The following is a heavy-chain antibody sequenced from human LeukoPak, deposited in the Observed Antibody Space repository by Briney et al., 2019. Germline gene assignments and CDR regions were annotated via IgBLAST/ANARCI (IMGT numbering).Heavy chain of an antibody. CDR1: RFSLSSYG. Sequence: PGGSLRLSCTAFRFSLSSYGMNWVRQVPGKGLEWISYFSSSTTIIYYADSVKGRFTISRDYAKNSLYLQMNSLRADDTAVYYCAKDLQQWLSADQMGYWGLGTLVTVSS. D-gene: IGHD6-19*01. V-gene: IGHV3-48*04. CDR2: FSSSTTII. CDR3: AKDLQQWLSADQMGY. J-gene: IGHJ4*02.